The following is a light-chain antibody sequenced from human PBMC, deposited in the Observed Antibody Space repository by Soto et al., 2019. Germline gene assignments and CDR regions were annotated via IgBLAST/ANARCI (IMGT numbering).Light chain of an antibody. J-gene: IGLJ1*01. Sequence: QSALTQPASVSGSPGQSITISCTGTSSDVGGYNYVSWYQQHPGKAPKLMIYDVRNRPSGVSNRFSGSKSVNTAFLTISGLQAEDEADYYCSSYTTISTYVFGTGTKLTVL. CDR3: SSYTTISTYV. CDR1: SSDVGGYNY. CDR2: DVR. V-gene: IGLV2-14*01.